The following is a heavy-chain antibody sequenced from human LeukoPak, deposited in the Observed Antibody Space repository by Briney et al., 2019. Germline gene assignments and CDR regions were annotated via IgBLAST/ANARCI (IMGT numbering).Heavy chain of an antibody. CDR2: ISGSGGST. CDR1: GFTFSSYA. Sequence: GGSLRLSCAASGFTFSSYATSWVRPAPGKGLEWVSAISGSGGSTYYADSVKGRFTISRDNSKNTLYLQMNSLRAEDTAVYYCAKEDCSSTSCYLFDYWGQGTLVTVSS. J-gene: IGHJ4*02. V-gene: IGHV3-23*01. CDR3: AKEDCSSTSCYLFDY. D-gene: IGHD2-2*01.